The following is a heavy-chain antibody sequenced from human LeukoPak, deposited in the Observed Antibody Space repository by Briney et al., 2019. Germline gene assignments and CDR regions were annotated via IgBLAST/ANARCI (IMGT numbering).Heavy chain of an antibody. D-gene: IGHD6-6*01. J-gene: IGHJ6*03. Sequence: PSETLSLTCTVSGGSISSYYWSWIRQPAGKGLEWIGRIYTSGSTNYNPSLKSRVTMSVDTSKNQFSLQLNSVTPEDTAVYYCARAKNYSSSSHRNGTNRYNYYMDVWGKGTTVTVSS. CDR3: ARAKNYSSSSHRNGTNRYNYYMDV. CDR2: IYTSGST. V-gene: IGHV4-4*07. CDR1: GGSISSYY.